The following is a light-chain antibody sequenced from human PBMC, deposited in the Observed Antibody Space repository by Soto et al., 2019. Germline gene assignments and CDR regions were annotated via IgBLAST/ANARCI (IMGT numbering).Light chain of an antibody. Sequence: QSALTQPASVSGSPGQSIIISCTGASSDVGTYSLVSWYQQHPGKAPKLMIYEGSRRPSGVSNRFSGSTSDNTASRTISGLQAEDEADYYCCSYAGSTNFVLFGGGTKLTVL. J-gene: IGLJ3*02. CDR1: SSDVGTYSL. V-gene: IGLV2-23*01. CDR3: CSYAGSTNFVL. CDR2: EGS.